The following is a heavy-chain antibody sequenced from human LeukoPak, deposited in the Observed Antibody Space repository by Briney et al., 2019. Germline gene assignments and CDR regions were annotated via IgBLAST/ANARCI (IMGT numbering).Heavy chain of an antibody. CDR1: GFTFSSYS. J-gene: IGHJ5*02. CDR3: AKDIVVVVAANWFDL. Sequence: PGGSLRLSCAASGFTFSSYSMSWVRQAPGKGLEWVSAISGSGGSTYYADSVKGRFTISRDNSKNTLYLQMNSLRAEDTAVYYCAKDIVVVVAANWFDLWGQGTLVTVSS. CDR2: ISGSGGST. V-gene: IGHV3-23*01. D-gene: IGHD2-15*01.